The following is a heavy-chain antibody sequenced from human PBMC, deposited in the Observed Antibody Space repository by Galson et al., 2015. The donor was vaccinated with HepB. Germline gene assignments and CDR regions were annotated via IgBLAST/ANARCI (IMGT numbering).Heavy chain of an antibody. D-gene: IGHD3-16*02. CDR1: GFTFSTHA. Sequence: SLRLSCAASGFTFSTHAIHWVRQGPGKGLEWVSVVSFDGRSNFDDSGKGGFTVSRDDAKNTVYLQINSLGPEDTSIYYCAREGTTHRSGTLDHWGQGTLVTVSS. J-gene: IGHJ4*02. CDR2: VSFDGRSN. V-gene: IGHV3-30*04. CDR3: AREGTTHRSGTLDH.